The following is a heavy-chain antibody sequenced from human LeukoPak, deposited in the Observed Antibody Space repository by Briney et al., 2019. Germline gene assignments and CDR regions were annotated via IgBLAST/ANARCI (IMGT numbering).Heavy chain of an antibody. CDR2: VKTKADGGTT. V-gene: IGHV3-15*01. Sequence: ETLSLTCAVYGGSFSGYYWSWIRQPPGKGLEWVGRVKTKADGGTTEYAAPVKGRFTISRDDSKNTLDLQMNSLKTEDTGMYYCVTDVPYPAPQIDFWGQGTLVTVSS. CDR3: VTDVPYPAPQIDF. CDR1: GGSFSGYY. D-gene: IGHD2-2*01. J-gene: IGHJ4*02.